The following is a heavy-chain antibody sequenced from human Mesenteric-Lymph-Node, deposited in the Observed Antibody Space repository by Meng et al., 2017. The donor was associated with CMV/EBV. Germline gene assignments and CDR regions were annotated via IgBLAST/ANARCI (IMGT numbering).Heavy chain of an antibody. J-gene: IGHJ5*02. D-gene: IGHD7-27*01. CDR1: GFTFSSYG. CDR3: ARVGVNWGKRGWFDP. CDR2: IRYDGSNK. V-gene: IGHV3-30*02. Sequence: GESLKISCAASGFTFSSYGMHWVRQAPGKGLEWVAYIRYDGSNKYYADSVKGRFPISRDNSKNTLYLQMNSLRAEDTAVYYCARVGVNWGKRGWFDPWGQGTLVTVSS.